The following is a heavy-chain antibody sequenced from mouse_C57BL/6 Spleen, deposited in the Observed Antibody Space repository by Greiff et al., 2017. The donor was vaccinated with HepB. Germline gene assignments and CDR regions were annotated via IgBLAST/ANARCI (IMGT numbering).Heavy chain of an antibody. CDR3: ARRAYYSNAMYY. J-gene: IGHJ4*01. CDR2: IHPNSGST. D-gene: IGHD2-5*01. Sequence: VQLQQPGAELVKPGASVKLSCKASGYTFTSYWMHWVKQRPGQGLEWIGMIHPNSGSTNYNEKFKSKATLTVDKSSSTAYMQLSSLTSEDSAVYYCARRAYYSNAMYYWGQGTSVTVSS. CDR1: GYTFTSYW. V-gene: IGHV1-64*01.